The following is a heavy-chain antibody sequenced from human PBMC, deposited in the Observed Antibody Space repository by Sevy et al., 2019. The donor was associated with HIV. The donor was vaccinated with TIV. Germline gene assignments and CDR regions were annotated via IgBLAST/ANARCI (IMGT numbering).Heavy chain of an antibody. J-gene: IGHJ4*02. Sequence: GESLKISCKDSGYSFTSHWLGWVRHMPGKGLEWMGIIYPDDSDTKYSPSFQGQVTFSADKSISTAYLQWSSLKASDTAMYYCATSRSGYFDSSGYYIYWGQGTLVTVSS. CDR2: IYPDDSDT. CDR3: ATSRSGYFDSSGYYIY. D-gene: IGHD3-22*01. V-gene: IGHV5-51*01. CDR1: GYSFTSHW.